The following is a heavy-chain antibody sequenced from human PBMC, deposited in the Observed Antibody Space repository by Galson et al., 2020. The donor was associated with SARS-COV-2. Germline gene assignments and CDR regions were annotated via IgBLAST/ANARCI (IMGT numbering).Heavy chain of an antibody. CDR1: GGSISSSSYY. CDR2: IYYSGST. J-gene: IGHJ3*02. CDR3: ANYGSGSGAFDI. D-gene: IGHD3-10*01. V-gene: IGHV4-39*01. Sequence: SETLSLICTVSGGSISSSSYYWGWIRQPPGKGLEWIGSIYYSGSTYYNPSLKSRVTISVDTSKNQFSLKLSSVTAADTAVYYCANYGSGSGAFDIWGQGTMVTVSS.